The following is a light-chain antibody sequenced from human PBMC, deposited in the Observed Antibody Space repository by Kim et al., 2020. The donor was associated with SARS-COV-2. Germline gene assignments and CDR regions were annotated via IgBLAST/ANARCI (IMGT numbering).Light chain of an antibody. J-gene: IGKJ2*01. CDR2: KAS. CDR3: QQYDTYHT. V-gene: IGKV1-5*03. CDR1: QNINNW. Sequence: LSASVGDSVTISCRASQNINNWLAWYQLRPGRAPKLLIYKASNLESGVPSRFSGSGSGTEFTLSIYSLQPDDFATYYCQQYDTYHTVGQRTKLEIK.